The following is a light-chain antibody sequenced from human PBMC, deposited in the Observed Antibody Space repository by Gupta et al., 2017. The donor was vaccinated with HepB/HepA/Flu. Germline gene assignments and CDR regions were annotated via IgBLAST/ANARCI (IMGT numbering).Light chain of an antibody. CDR3: SASADSINGHWV. CDR2: WEN. V-gene: IGLV1-44*01. CDR1: SSNIGSNT. J-gene: IGLJ3*02. Sequence: QSVLTQPPSASGTPGQRVTISCSGSSSNIGSNTVSWYQHFPGTDPHLLIFWENERPSGVPARFSCATSYASASLVTSTRQYEDEAAEYYSASADSINGHWVFGGGTKLTVL.